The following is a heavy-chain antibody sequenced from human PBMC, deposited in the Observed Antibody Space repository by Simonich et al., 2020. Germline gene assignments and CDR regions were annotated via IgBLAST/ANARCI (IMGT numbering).Heavy chain of an antibody. V-gene: IGHV3-21*01. Sequence: EVQLVESGGGLVKPGGSLRLSCAASGFTFSSYSMNWVRQAPEKGLEGVSSISSSSSYIYYADSVKGRFTISRDNAKNSLYLQMNSLRAEDTAVYYCAREQARGGAFDIWGQGTMVTVSS. CDR1: GFTFSSYS. J-gene: IGHJ3*02. CDR2: ISSSSSYI. CDR3: AREQARGGAFDI. D-gene: IGHD3-16*01.